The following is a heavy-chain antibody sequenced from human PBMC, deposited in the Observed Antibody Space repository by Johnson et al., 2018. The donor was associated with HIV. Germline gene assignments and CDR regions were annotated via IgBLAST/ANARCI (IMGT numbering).Heavy chain of an antibody. Sequence: VQLVESGGGLVQPGGSLRLSCAASGFTVSNKYMSWVRQAPGKGLEWVSVIYSGGSTYYADSVKGRCIISRDTSKNTLYFQMNSLRPEDTAVYYCARDRNSGGEDADAFDIWGQGTLVSVSS. D-gene: IGHD3-16*01. CDR2: IYSGGST. V-gene: IGHV3-66*01. J-gene: IGHJ3*02. CDR3: ARDRNSGGEDADAFDI. CDR1: GFTVSNKY.